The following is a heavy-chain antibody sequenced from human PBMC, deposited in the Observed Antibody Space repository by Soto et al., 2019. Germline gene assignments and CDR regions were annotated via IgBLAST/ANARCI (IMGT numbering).Heavy chain of an antibody. J-gene: IGHJ4*02. Sequence: PGGSLRLSCAASGFTFSNAWMNWVRQAPGKGLEWVGRIKSKTDGGTTDYAAPVKGRFTISRDDSKNTLYLQMNSLKTEDTAVYYCTTEWIPMVRGPKDYWGQGTLVTVSS. V-gene: IGHV3-15*07. D-gene: IGHD3-10*01. CDR3: TTEWIPMVRGPKDY. CDR1: GFTFSNAW. CDR2: IKSKTDGGTT.